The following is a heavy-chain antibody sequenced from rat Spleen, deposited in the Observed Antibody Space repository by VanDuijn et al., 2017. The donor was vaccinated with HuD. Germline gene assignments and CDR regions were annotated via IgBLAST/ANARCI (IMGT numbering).Heavy chain of an antibody. Sequence: EVQLQESGPGLVKPSQSLSLTCSVTGYSITSSYRWNWIRKFPGNKLEWMGYINSAGSTNYNPSLKSRISITRDTSKNQFFLQVNSVTTEDTATYYCARQGPFDYWGQGVMVTVSS. J-gene: IGHJ2*01. V-gene: IGHV3-3*01. CDR1: GYSITSSYR. CDR3: ARQGPFDY. CDR2: INSAGST.